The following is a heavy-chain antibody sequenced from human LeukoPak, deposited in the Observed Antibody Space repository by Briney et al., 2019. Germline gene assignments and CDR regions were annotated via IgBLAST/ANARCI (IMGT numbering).Heavy chain of an antibody. J-gene: IGHJ6*02. CDR1: ESTFSKFW. CDR2: INRDGSTT. Sequence: GGSLRLSCAASESTFSKFWMHWVRQAPGKGLVGVSGINRDGSTTTYADSVKGRFTVSRDNAKNTLYLQMNSLRAEDTAVYYCARGNYYGMDVWGQGTTVTVSS. CDR3: ARGNYYGMDV. V-gene: IGHV3-74*03. D-gene: IGHD2/OR15-2a*01.